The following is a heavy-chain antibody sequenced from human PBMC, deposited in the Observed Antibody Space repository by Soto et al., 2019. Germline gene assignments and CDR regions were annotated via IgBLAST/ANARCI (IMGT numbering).Heavy chain of an antibody. CDR1: GFTFSIYS. J-gene: IGHJ4*02. CDR2: ISSSSSTI. CDR3: AAHFSCGYDRYFDY. D-gene: IGHD5-12*01. V-gene: IGHV3-48*02. Sequence: EVQLVESGGGLVQPGGSLRLSCAASGFTFSIYSINWVRQAPGRGLEWVSYISSSSSTIYYADSVKGRFTISRANAKNSLYLQMNSPRDEDTAVYYCAAHFSCGYDRYFDYWGQGTPVTVSS.